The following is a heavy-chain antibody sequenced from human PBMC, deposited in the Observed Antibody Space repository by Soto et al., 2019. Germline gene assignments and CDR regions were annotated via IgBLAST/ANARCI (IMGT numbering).Heavy chain of an antibody. CDR2: ISSSSSTI. Sequence: EVQLVESGGGLVQPGGSLRLSCAASGFTFSSYSMNWVRQAPGKGLEWVSYISSSSSTIYYADSVKGRFTISRDNAKNSLSLQMNSLRDEDTAVYYCARFHAADFWSGYYVSPHYYYYYGMDVWGQGTTVTVSS. D-gene: IGHD3-3*01. CDR1: GFTFSSYS. CDR3: ARFHAADFWSGYYVSPHYYYYYGMDV. J-gene: IGHJ6*02. V-gene: IGHV3-48*02.